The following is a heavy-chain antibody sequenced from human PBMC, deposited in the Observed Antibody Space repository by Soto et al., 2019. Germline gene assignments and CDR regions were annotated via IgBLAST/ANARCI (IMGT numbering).Heavy chain of an antibody. CDR1: GDSVSSNSAA. CDR3: ARVRRLGYCSSTSCNDAFDI. D-gene: IGHD2-2*01. J-gene: IGHJ3*02. V-gene: IGHV6-1*01. Sequence: PSQTLSLTCAISGDSVSSNSAAWNWIRQSPSRGLEWLGRTYYRSKWYNDYAVSVKSRITINPDTSKNQFSLQLNSVTPEDTAVYYCARVRRLGYCSSTSCNDAFDIWGQGTMVTVSS. CDR2: TYYRSKWYN.